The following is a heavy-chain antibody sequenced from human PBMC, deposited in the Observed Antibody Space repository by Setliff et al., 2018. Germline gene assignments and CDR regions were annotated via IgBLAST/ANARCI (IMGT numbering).Heavy chain of an antibody. D-gene: IGHD6-13*01. CDR3: VRESRSTWYRRDF. Sequence: KSSETLSLTCNVSGVSISSYYWSWIRQHPGKGLESIGYIQKSGSTNYNPSLMSRVSISVDTSKNYFSLDVNSVTAADTAVYYCVRESRSTWYRRDFWGQGTLVTVSS. V-gene: IGHV4-59*12. J-gene: IGHJ4*02. CDR2: IQKSGST. CDR1: GVSISSYY.